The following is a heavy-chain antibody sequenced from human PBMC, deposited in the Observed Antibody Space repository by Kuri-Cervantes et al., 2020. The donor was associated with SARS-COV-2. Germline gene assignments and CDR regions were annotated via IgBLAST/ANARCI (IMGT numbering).Heavy chain of an antibody. CDR3: ARDKGTYKKSYYYYYYMDV. D-gene: IGHD1-14*01. CDR2: IYHSGST. CDR1: RYSISSGYY. V-gene: IGHV4-38-2*02. J-gene: IGHJ6*03. Sequence: ESLKISCAVSRYSISSGYYWGWIRQPPGKGLEWIGSIYHSGSTYYNPSLKSRVTISVDTSKNQFSLKLSSVTAADTAVYYCARDKGTYKKSYYYYYYMDVWGKGTTVTVSS.